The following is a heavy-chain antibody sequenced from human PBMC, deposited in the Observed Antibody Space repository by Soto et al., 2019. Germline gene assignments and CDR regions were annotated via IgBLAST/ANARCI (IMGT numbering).Heavy chain of an antibody. CDR2: AHHSGRT. D-gene: IGHD2-21*02. Sequence: SETLSLTCTVSGGSMTSSNWWNWVRQSPGKGLEWIGEAHHSGRTNYNPSLKSRVTISVDKSKNHFSLKLSSVTAADTAVYYCARHDLDIVVMTAGWFDPWGKGTLVTVSS. CDR3: ARHDLDIVVMTAGWFDP. V-gene: IGHV4-4*02. J-gene: IGHJ5*01. CDR1: GGSMTSSNW.